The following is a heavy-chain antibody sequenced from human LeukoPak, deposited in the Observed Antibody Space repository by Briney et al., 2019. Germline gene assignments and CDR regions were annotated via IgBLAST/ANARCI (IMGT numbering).Heavy chain of an antibody. CDR1: GYTFTSYG. CDR3: ARRYRMTTVTTDYYYYYMDV. D-gene: IGHD4-17*01. V-gene: IGHV1-18*01. Sequence: GASVKVSCKASGYTFTSYGISWVRQAPGQGLEWMGWISAYNGNTNYAQKLQGRVTMTTDTSTSTAYMELRSLRSDDTAVYYCARRYRMTTVTTDYYYYYMDVWGKGTTVTISS. J-gene: IGHJ6*03. CDR2: ISAYNGNT.